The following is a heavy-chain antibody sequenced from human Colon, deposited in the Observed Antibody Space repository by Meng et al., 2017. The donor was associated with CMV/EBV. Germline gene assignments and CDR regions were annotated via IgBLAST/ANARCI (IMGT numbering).Heavy chain of an antibody. CDR3: ARGPSYSHYFDY. CDR1: GFIFSTYA. V-gene: IGHV3-30*14. J-gene: IGHJ4*02. D-gene: IGHD4-11*01. Sequence: VQLVECGGGVVQPGRSLRRACAASGFIFSTYAMYWVRQAPGKGLEWVAVISYDGNNKYYADSVKGRLTISRDNSKNTLFLQMNSLRADDTAVYFCARGPSYSHYFDYWGQGTLVTVSS. CDR2: ISYDGNNK.